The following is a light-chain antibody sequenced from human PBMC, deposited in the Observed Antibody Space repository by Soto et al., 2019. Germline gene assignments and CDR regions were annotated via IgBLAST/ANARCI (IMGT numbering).Light chain of an antibody. V-gene: IGKV3-11*01. CDR1: QSISNY. J-gene: IGKJ5*01. CDR2: NAS. CDR3: QQRSNWPPLT. Sequence: EIVLTQSPGTLSLAPGERATLSCRASQSISNYLAWYQQKPGQAPRLLIYNASNRATGIPARFSGSGSGTDFTLTLSSLEPEDFAVYYCQQRSNWPPLTFGQGTRLEIK.